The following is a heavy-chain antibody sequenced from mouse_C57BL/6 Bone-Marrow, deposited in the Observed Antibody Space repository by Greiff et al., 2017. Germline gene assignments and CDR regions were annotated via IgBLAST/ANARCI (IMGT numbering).Heavy chain of an antibody. J-gene: IGHJ4*01. CDR2: IYPGDGDT. Sequence: QVQLQQSGPELVKPGASVKISCKASGYAFSSSWMNWVKQRPGKGLEWIGRIYPGDGDTNYNGKFKGKATLTADKSSSTAYMQLSSLTSEDSAVYFCARYYYCLDAMDYWGQGTSVTVSS. V-gene: IGHV1-82*01. CDR1: GYAFSSSW. CDR3: ARYYYCLDAMDY. D-gene: IGHD1-1*01.